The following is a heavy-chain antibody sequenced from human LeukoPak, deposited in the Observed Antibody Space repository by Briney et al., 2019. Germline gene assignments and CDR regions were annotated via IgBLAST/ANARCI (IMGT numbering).Heavy chain of an antibody. CDR1: GFTFSSYS. Sequence: GGSLRLSCAASGFTFSSYSMNWVRQAPGKGLEWVSSISSSSSYRYYADSVKGRFTISRDNAKNSLYLQINSLRAEDTAVYYCAKEAPLGAVFDFWGQGTLVTVSS. CDR2: ISSSSSYR. D-gene: IGHD6-19*01. CDR3: AKEAPLGAVFDF. V-gene: IGHV3-21*04. J-gene: IGHJ4*02.